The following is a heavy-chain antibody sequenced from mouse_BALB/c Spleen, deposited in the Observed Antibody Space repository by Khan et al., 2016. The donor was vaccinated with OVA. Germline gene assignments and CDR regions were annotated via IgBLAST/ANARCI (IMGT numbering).Heavy chain of an antibody. CDR3: ATSYFYGYYFDY. Sequence: EVELVASGGDLVQPGGSRKLSCAASGFTFSSYGMHWVRQAPEKGLEWVAYISGDSNTIYYADTVKGRFTISRDNPRNTLFLQMTSLMSEDTAMYYCATSYFYGYYFDYWGPGTTLTVSS. V-gene: IGHV5-17*02. D-gene: IGHD1-1*01. CDR2: ISGDSNTI. CDR1: GFTFSSYG. J-gene: IGHJ2*01.